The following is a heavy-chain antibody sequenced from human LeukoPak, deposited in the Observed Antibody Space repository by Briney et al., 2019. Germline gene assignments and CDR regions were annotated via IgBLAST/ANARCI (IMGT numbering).Heavy chain of an antibody. J-gene: IGHJ4*02. Sequence: GGSLRLSCAASGFTFKGYRMSWVRQAPGKGLEWVANIQQDGSEKKYVDSVKGRFTISRDNAKNSLYLQMDSLRAEDTAVYYCVRLRYTYGKNFDCWGQGTLVTVSS. CDR3: VRLRYTYGKNFDC. CDR1: GFTFKGYR. D-gene: IGHD5-18*01. V-gene: IGHV3-7*01. CDR2: IQQDGSEK.